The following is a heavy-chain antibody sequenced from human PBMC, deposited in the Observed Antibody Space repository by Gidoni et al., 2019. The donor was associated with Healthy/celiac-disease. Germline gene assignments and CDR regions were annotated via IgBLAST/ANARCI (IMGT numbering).Heavy chain of an antibody. CDR3: ARSRAPGTTKGRSYFYYGIDV. D-gene: IGHD1-7*01. CDR1: GYTFTSYY. J-gene: IGHJ6*02. V-gene: IGHV1-46*01. CDR2: INPRGGST. Sequence: QVQLVQSGAEVKKPGASVKVSCKASGYTFTSYYMHWVRQAPGQGLEWMGIINPRGGSTSYAKKFQGKVPLTRATATSTVYLGLSSLGSEDTAVYYLARSRAPGTTKGRSYFYYGIDVWGQGTTVTVSS.